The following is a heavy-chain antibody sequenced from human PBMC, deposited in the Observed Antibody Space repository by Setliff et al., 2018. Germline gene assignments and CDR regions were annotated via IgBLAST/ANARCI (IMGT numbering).Heavy chain of an antibody. CDR1: GGSVSPYF. Sequence: SETLSLTCTVSGGSVSPYFWSWIRQPPGKGLEWIGYIYHNGNTNFNPSLKSRVNMSVDTSKNQIALNLKSVTAADTAVYYCARDRTAYSYGLDVWGQGTTVTVSS. CDR2: IYHNGNT. CDR3: ARDRTAYSYGLDV. D-gene: IGHD5-18*01. V-gene: IGHV4-59*02. J-gene: IGHJ6*02.